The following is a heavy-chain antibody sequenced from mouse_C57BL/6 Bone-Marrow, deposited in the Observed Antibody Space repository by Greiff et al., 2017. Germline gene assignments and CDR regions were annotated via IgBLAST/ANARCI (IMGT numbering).Heavy chain of an antibody. CDR3: ASQRYGSSYFDY. CDR1: GYTFTSYW. CDR2: IDPSDSYT. J-gene: IGHJ2*01. Sequence: QVQLQQSGAELVKPGASVKLSCKASGYTFTSYWMQWVKQRPGQGLEWIGEIDPSDSYTNYNQKFKGKATLTVDTSSSTAYMQLSSLTSEDSAVYYCASQRYGSSYFDYWGQGTTLTVSS. V-gene: IGHV1-50*01. D-gene: IGHD1-1*01.